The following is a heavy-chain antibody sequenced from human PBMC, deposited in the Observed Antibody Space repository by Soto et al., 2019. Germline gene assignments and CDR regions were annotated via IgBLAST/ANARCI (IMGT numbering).Heavy chain of an antibody. V-gene: IGHV1-46*03. CDR1: GYTFTSYY. J-gene: IGHJ6*03. CDR2: INPSGGST. CDR3: ARDRNYDCSGGSCYLMAYYYYYMDV. D-gene: IGHD2-15*01. Sequence: GASVKVSCKASGYTFTSYYMHWVRQALGQGLEWMGIINPSGGSTSYAQKFQGRVTMTRDTSTSTVYMELSSLRSEDTAVYYCARDRNYDCSGGSCYLMAYYYYYMDVWGKGTTVTVSS.